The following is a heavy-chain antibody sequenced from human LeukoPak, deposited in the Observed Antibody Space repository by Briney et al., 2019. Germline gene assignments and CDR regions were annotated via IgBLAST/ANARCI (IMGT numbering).Heavy chain of an antibody. Sequence: SETLSLTCAVYGGSFSGYYWSWIRQPPGKGLEWIGEINHSGSTNYNPSLKSRVTISVDTSKNQLSLQLSSVAAADTAVYYCARALGYDFWSGHNPHYFDYWGQGTLVTVSS. CDR3: ARALGYDFWSGHNPHYFDY. CDR1: GGSFSGYY. CDR2: INHSGST. J-gene: IGHJ4*02. V-gene: IGHV4-34*01. D-gene: IGHD3-3*01.